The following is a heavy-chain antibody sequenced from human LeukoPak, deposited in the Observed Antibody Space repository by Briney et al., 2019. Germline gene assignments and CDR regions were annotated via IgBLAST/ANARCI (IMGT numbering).Heavy chain of an antibody. Sequence: GASVKVSCKASGYTFTSYGISWVRQAPGQGLEWMGWMSAYNGNTHYAQKLQDRVTMSTDTSTSTAYMELRSLRSEDTAVYYCARVCGGDLQCLDYWGQGTLVTVSS. CDR3: ARVCGGDLQCLDY. J-gene: IGHJ4*02. V-gene: IGHV1-18*01. D-gene: IGHD5-24*01. CDR1: GYTFTSYG. CDR2: MSAYNGNT.